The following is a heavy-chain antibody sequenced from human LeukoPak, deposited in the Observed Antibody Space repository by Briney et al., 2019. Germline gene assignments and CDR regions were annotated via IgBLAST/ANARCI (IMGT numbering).Heavy chain of an antibody. CDR1: GGSITGYY. J-gene: IGHJ5*02. D-gene: IGHD3-9*01. V-gene: IGHV4-59*01. CDR3: ARGYLDWFLSKGVVGWFDP. CDR2: IYNTGST. Sequence: PSETLSLTCTVSGGSITGYYWSWIRQPPGKGLEWIGYIYNTGSTNYNPSLKSRVTMSADTSKNQLSLKLNSVTAADTAVYFCARGYLDWFLSKGVVGWFDPWGQGTLVTVSS.